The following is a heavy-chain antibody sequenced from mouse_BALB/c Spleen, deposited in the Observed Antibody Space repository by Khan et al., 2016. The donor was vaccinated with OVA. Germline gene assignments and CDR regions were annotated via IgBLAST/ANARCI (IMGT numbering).Heavy chain of an antibody. J-gene: IGHJ3*01. Sequence: QVQLKQSGPELVKPGASVKMSCKASGYTFTDYVMNWVKQRTGQGLEWIGQIYPGSDGTYYNEKFKGKATLTADRPSSTAYMQLSSLTSEDSAVYFCARAGWDVFAYWGQGTLVTVSA. CDR1: GYTFTDYV. CDR3: ARAGWDVFAY. CDR2: IYPGSDGT. V-gene: IGHV1-77*01. D-gene: IGHD4-1*01.